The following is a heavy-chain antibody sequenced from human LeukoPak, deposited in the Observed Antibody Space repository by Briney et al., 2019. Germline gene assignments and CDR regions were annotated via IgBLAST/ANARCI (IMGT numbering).Heavy chain of an antibody. D-gene: IGHD3-9*01. V-gene: IGHV3-30*02. CDR3: AKDGTSYYYIYY. J-gene: IGHJ4*02. CDR1: GFTFNNYG. Sequence: PGGSLRLSCAASGFTFNNYGMHCVRQAPGKGLEWLAFIRYDGSNTYYADSVKGRFTVSRDDSKNTLYLQMNSLRGDDTAVYYCAKDGTSYYYIYYWGQGTLVTVSS. CDR2: IRYDGSNT.